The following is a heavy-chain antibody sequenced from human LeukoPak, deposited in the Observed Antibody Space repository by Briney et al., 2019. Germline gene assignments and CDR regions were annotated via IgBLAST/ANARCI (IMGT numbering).Heavy chain of an antibody. D-gene: IGHD6-19*01. Sequence: SETLSLTCTVSGGPISTYYWSWIRKAAGKGLEWIGRIQNSGSTNYNPSLKSRVSMSVDPSRNLFSLNLSSVTAADTAVYFCARDITGWYDYCMDVWGKGTTVTVSS. CDR3: ARDITGWYDYCMDV. CDR1: GGPISTYY. J-gene: IGHJ6*03. CDR2: IQNSGST. V-gene: IGHV4-4*07.